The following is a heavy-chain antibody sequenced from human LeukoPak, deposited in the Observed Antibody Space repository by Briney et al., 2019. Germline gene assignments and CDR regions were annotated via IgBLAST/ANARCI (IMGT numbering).Heavy chain of an antibody. V-gene: IGHV4-31*03. CDR1: GGSISSGGYY. Sequence: PSETLSLTCTVSGGSISSGGYYWSWIRQHPGKGLEWIGYIYYSGSTYYNPSLKSRVTISVDTSKNQFSLKLSSVTAADTAVYYCARVPDFGELSYYFDYWGQGTLVTVSS. J-gene: IGHJ4*02. CDR3: ARVPDFGELSYYFDY. D-gene: IGHD3-10*01. CDR2: IYYSGST.